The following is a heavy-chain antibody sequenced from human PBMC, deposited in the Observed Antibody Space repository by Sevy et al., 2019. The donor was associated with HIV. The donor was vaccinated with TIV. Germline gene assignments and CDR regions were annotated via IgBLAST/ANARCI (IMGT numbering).Heavy chain of an antibody. D-gene: IGHD3-22*01. CDR3: ASDSSGYHSFDY. V-gene: IGHV3-21*01. Sequence: GGSLRLSCAASGFTFSSYSMNWVRQAPGKGLEWVSSISSSSSSYIYYADSVKGRFTISRDNAKNSLYLQMNSLRAEDTAVYYCASDSSGYHSFDYWGQGTLVTVSS. J-gene: IGHJ4*02. CDR1: GFTFSSYS. CDR2: ISSSSSSYI.